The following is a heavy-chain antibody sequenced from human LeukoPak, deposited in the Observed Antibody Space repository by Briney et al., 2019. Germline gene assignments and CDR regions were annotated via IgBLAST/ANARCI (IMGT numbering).Heavy chain of an antibody. CDR1: GGSFSGYY. V-gene: IGHV4-34*01. D-gene: IGHD2-15*01. CDR3: ARGLRYCSGGSCYSRYFDY. J-gene: IGHJ4*02. CDR2: INHSGST. Sequence: PSETLSLTCAVYGGSFSGYYWSWIRQPPGKGLEWIGEINHSGSTNYNPSLKSRVTISVDTSKNQFSLKLSSVTAADTAVYDCARGLRYCSGGSCYSRYFDYWGQGTLVTVSS.